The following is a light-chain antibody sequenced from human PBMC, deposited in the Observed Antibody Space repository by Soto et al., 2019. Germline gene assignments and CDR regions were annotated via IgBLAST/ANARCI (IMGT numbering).Light chain of an antibody. CDR1: QSVGSY. CDR2: DAS. V-gene: IGKV3-11*01. CDR3: QQRSNWPPFT. J-gene: IGKJ3*01. Sequence: EIVLTQSPATLSVSPGERATLSCRASQSVGSYLAWYQQKPGQAPRLLIYDASNRAAGIPARFSGSGSGTDFTLTISSLEPEDFAVYYCQQRSNWPPFTFGPGTKVDI.